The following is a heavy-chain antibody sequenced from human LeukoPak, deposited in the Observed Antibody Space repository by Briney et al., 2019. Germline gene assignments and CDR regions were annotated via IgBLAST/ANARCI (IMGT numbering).Heavy chain of an antibody. CDR1: GFTFSSYW. D-gene: IGHD3-9*01. CDR2: INSDGNST. V-gene: IGHV3-74*01. J-gene: IGHJ5*02. CDR3: AREGFEAP. Sequence: GGSLRLSCAASGFTFSSYWMHWVRQAPGKGLVWISGINSDGNSTSYADSVKGRFTISRDNAKNTLYLQMNSLRAEDTAVYYCAREGFEAPWGQGTLVTVSS.